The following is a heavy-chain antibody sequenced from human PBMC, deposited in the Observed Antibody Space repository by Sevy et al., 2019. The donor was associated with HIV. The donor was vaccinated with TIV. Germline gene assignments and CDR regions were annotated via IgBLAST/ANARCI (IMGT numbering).Heavy chain of an antibody. V-gene: IGHV3-53*01. J-gene: IGHJ4*02. D-gene: IGHD3-22*01. CDR3: VRVGFDSCGYYIRGGYFDY. CDR2: IYSGGNT. CDR1: GFTVSSNY. Sequence: GGSLRLSCAASGFTVSSNYMSWVRQAPGKGLEWVSVIYSGGNTYYTDSVKGRFTISRDNSKNTRYLQMNSLRAEDTAVYYCVRVGFDSCGYYIRGGYFDYWGQGTLVTVSS.